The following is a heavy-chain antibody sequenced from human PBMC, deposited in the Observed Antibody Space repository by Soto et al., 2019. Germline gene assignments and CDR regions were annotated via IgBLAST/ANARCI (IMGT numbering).Heavy chain of an antibody. J-gene: IGHJ5*02. V-gene: IGHV4-39*01. Sequence: SETLSLTCTVSGGSISSISYYWGWIRQPPGKGLEWIGSIYYSGSTYYNPSLKSRVTISVDTSKNQFSLKLSSVTAADTAVYYCARHTGSGSYYKLSWWFDPWGQGTLVTVSS. CDR2: IYYSGST. D-gene: IGHD3-10*01. CDR1: GGSISSISYY. CDR3: ARHTGSGSYYKLSWWFDP.